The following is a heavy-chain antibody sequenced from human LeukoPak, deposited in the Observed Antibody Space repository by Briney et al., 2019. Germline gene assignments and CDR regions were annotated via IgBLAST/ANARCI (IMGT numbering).Heavy chain of an antibody. CDR3: ATGTEWPSHDAFDI. Sequence: EASVKVSCKASGYTFTGYYMHWVRQAPGQGLEWMGWINPNSGGTNYAQKFQGRATMTRDTSISTAYMELSRLRSDDTAVYYCATGTEWPSHDAFDIWGQGTMVTVSS. CDR2: INPNSGGT. V-gene: IGHV1-2*02. D-gene: IGHD3-3*01. J-gene: IGHJ3*02. CDR1: GYTFTGYY.